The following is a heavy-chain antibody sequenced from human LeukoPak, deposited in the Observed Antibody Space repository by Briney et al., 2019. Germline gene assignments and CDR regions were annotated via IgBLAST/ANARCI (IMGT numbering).Heavy chain of an antibody. CDR2: LNPNSGGT. J-gene: IGHJ4*02. D-gene: IGHD4-17*01. CDR1: GYTFPDYY. V-gene: IGHV1-2*02. Sequence: ASVKVSCKASGYTFPDYYIHWVRQGPGQGLESIGFLNPNSGGTHYAQKFQGRVTVTRDTSINTVYMEMIRLRSDDTAVYYCARKGRIYGDYDYWGRGTLVTVSS. CDR3: ARKGRIYGDYDY.